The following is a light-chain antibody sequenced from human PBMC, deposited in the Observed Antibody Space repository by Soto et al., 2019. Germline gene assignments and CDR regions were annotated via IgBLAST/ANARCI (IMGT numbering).Light chain of an antibody. J-gene: IGLJ2*01. CDR2: DVS. Sequence: QSALTQPASVSGSPGQSITLSCTGTSSDVGGSTYVSWYQQLPGQAPKLIIYDVSNRPSGVSDRFSGSKSGNTASLTISGLQAEDEADYCCSSYTTISTVVFGGGTKLTVL. CDR3: SSYTTISTVV. V-gene: IGLV2-14*03. CDR1: SSDVGGSTY.